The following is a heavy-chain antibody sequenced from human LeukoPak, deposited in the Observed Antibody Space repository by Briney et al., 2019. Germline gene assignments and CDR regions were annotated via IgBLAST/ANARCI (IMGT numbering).Heavy chain of an antibody. Sequence: GGSLRLSCAASGFTFDDYGMSWVRQAPGKGLEWVSGINWNGGSTGYADSVKGRFTIARDNSKNTLYLQMNSLRAEDTAVYYCAKGLIRMDIVVVVAATLGFFDYWSQGTLVTVSS. CDR1: GFTFDDYG. D-gene: IGHD2-15*01. CDR2: INWNGGST. V-gene: IGHV3-20*04. CDR3: AKGLIRMDIVVVVAATLGFFDY. J-gene: IGHJ4*02.